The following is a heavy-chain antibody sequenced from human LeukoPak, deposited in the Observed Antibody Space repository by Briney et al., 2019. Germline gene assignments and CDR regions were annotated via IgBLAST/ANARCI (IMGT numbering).Heavy chain of an antibody. Sequence: VASVKVSCKASGYTFTGYYMHWVRQAPGQGLEWMGWINHNSGGTNYAQKFQGRVTMTRDTSISTAYMELSRLRSDDTAVYYCAREGIVGASAPLNYWGQGTLVTVSS. CDR3: AREGIVGASAPLNY. J-gene: IGHJ4*02. V-gene: IGHV1-2*02. CDR2: INHNSGGT. D-gene: IGHD1-26*01. CDR1: GYTFTGYY.